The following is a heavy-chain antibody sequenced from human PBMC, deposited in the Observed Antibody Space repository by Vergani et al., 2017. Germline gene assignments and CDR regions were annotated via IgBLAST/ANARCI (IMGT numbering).Heavy chain of an antibody. CDR2: IYYSGST. Sequence: QVQLQESGPGLVKPSETLSLTCTVSGGSISSYYWSWIRQPPGKGLELIGYIYYSGSTNYNPSLKSRVTISVDTSKNQFSLKLSSVTAADTAVYYCARDGDSTPAFDIWGQGTMVTVSS. CDR3: ARDGDSTPAFDI. J-gene: IGHJ3*02. D-gene: IGHD3-22*01. V-gene: IGHV4-59*01. CDR1: GGSISSYY.